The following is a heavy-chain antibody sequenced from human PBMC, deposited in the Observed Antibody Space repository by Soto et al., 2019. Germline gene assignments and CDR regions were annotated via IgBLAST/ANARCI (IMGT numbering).Heavy chain of an antibody. V-gene: IGHV1-69*13. CDR2: IIPIFGTA. Sequence: GASVKVSFKASGGTFSSYAISWLRQAPGQGLEWMGGIIPIFGTANYAQKFQGRVTITADESTSTAYMELSSLRSEDTAVYYCARDIGPDTYYYYGMDVWGQGTTVTVSS. D-gene: IGHD1-26*01. CDR1: GGTFSSYA. J-gene: IGHJ6*02. CDR3: ARDIGPDTYYYYGMDV.